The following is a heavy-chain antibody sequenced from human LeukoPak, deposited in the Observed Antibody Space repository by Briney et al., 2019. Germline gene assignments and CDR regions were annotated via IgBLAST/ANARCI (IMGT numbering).Heavy chain of an antibody. CDR3: ARDRVAARLYYYHYMDV. CDR1: GFTFSSYS. CDR2: ISSSSSTI. Sequence: GGSLRLSCAASGFTFSSYSMNWVRQAPGKGLEWVSYISSSSSTIYYADSVKGRFTISRDNAKNSLYLQMNSLRAEDTAVYYCARDRVAARLYYYHYMDVWGKGTTVTVSS. D-gene: IGHD6-6*01. V-gene: IGHV3-48*01. J-gene: IGHJ6*03.